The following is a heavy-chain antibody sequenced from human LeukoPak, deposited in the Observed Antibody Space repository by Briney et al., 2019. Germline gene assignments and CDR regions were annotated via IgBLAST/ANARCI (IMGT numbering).Heavy chain of an antibody. D-gene: IGHD2-15*01. Sequence: GGCLRLSCVASGFTFNSYAVHWVRQAPGKGLEWVAVISYDGSINFYAASVKGRFTISRDNSKNTLYLQMNSLRAEDTALYFCARDRRYCGGGSCYFDYFFDYWGQGTLVTVSS. CDR2: ISYDGSIN. V-gene: IGHV3-30-3*01. J-gene: IGHJ4*02. CDR1: GFTFNSYA. CDR3: ARDRRYCGGGSCYFDYFFDY.